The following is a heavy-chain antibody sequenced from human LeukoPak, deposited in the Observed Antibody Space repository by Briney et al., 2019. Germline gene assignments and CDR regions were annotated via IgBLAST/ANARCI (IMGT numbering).Heavy chain of an antibody. CDR2: IIPIFGTA. CDR1: GGTFSSYA. CDR3: AQVRPDGAAAGYYYYMDV. D-gene: IGHD6-13*01. V-gene: IGHV1-69*05. Sequence: SVKVPCKASGGTFSSYAISWVRQAPGQGLEWMGGIIPIFGTANYAQKFQGRVTITTDESTSTAYMELSSLRSEDTAVYYCAQVRPDGAAAGYYYYMDVWGKGTTVTVSS. J-gene: IGHJ6*03.